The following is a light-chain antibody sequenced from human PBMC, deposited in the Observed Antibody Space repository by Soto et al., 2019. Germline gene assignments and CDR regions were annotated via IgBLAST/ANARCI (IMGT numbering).Light chain of an antibody. J-gene: IGLJ2*01. V-gene: IGLV2-8*01. CDR3: RSYAGTNNVI. Sequence: QSVLTQPPSASGSLGQSVTISCTGTNSDVGVYNYVSWYQQLPGKAPKLIIYEVNKRPSGVPDRFSGSKSGNTASLTVSGRQAEDEGDYYCRSYAGTNNVIFGGGTKLTVL. CDR2: EVN. CDR1: NSDVGVYNY.